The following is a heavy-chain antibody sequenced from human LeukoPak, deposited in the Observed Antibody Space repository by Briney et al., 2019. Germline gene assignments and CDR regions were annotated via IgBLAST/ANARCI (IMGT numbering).Heavy chain of an antibody. CDR2: IYYSGST. CDR1: GGSISSGDYY. CDR3: ARHFRSSIAAAGWVNWFDP. V-gene: IGHV4-30-4*01. J-gene: IGHJ5*02. Sequence: SQTLSLTCTVSGGSISSGDYYWSWIRQPPGKGLEWIGYIYYSGSTYYNPSLKSRVTISVDTSKNQFSLKLSSVTAADTAVYYCARHFRSSIAAAGWVNWFDPWGQGTLVTVSS. D-gene: IGHD6-13*01.